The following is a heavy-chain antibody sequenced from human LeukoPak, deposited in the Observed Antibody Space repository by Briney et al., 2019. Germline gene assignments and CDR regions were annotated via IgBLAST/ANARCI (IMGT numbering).Heavy chain of an antibody. J-gene: IGHJ4*02. CDR3: ARGRSGSSSPFDY. D-gene: IGHD6-6*01. CDR2: IYYSGST. Sequence: SETLSLTCTVSGGSISSYYWSWIRQPPGKGLEWIGYIYYSGSTNYNPSLKSRVTISVDTSKNQFSLKLSSVTAADTAVYYCARGRSGSSSPFDYWGQGTLVTVSS. V-gene: IGHV4-59*01. CDR1: GGSISSYY.